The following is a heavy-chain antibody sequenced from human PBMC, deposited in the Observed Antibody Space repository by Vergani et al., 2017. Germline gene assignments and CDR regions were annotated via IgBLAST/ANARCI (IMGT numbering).Heavy chain of an antibody. J-gene: IGHJ4*02. CDR2: ISYDGSNK. D-gene: IGHD5-12*01. CDR1: GFTFSNYG. CDR3: ATVDY. Sequence: VQLLESGGGLVQPGGSLRLSCAASGFTFSNYGMHWVRQAPGKGLEWVVVISYDGSNKYYADSVKGRFTISRDNSKNTLYLQMNSLRADDTAVYYCATVDYWGQGTLVTVSS. V-gene: IGHV3-30*03.